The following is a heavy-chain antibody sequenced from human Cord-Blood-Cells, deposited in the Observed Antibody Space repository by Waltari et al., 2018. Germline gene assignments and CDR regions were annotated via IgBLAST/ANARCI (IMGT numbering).Heavy chain of an antibody. Sequence: QVQLVQSGAEVKKPGSSVKVSCKASGGPFSSYAISWVRPAPGQGLEWMGGIIPIFGTANYAQKFQGRVTITADESTSTAYMELSSLRSEDTAVYYCARGPANWGSRKPYYFDYWGQGTLVTVSS. CDR1: GGPFSSYA. J-gene: IGHJ4*02. D-gene: IGHD7-27*01. V-gene: IGHV1-69*01. CDR3: ARGPANWGSRKPYYFDY. CDR2: IIPIFGTA.